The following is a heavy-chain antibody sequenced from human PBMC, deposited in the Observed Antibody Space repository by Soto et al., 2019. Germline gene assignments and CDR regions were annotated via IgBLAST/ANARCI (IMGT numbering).Heavy chain of an antibody. D-gene: IGHD3-22*01. Sequence: SLRLSCAASGFTFSSYAMHWVRQAPGKGLEWVAVLSSDGTNKYYAVSVKGRFTISRDNAKNSLYLQMMSLRGEDTAIYYCARGDYSDTSGPFSDAFDIWGQGTVVTVSS. J-gene: IGHJ3*02. CDR2: LSSDGTNK. V-gene: IGHV3-30*03. CDR1: GFTFSSYA. CDR3: ARGDYSDTSGPFSDAFDI.